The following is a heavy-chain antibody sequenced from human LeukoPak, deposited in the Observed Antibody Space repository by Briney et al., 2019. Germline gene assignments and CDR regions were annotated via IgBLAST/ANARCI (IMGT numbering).Heavy chain of an antibody. D-gene: IGHD3-3*01. CDR1: GFGFSGYW. Sequence: GESLKISCKGSGFGFSGYWITWVRQMPGKGLEWMGRIDPSDSSTNYSPSFQGHVTISVDKSIKTAYLQWSSLKASDTAMYYCARGSGWTDYWGQGTLVTVSP. CDR3: ARGSGWTDY. V-gene: IGHV5-10-1*01. J-gene: IGHJ4*02. CDR2: IDPSDSST.